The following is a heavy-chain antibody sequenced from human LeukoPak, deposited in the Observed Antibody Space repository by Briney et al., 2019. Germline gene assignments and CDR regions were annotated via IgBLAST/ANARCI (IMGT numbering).Heavy chain of an antibody. CDR1: GGTFSSYA. V-gene: IGHV1-69*13. J-gene: IGHJ4*02. CDR2: TIPIFGTA. CDR3: ARGPVNGMVRGEKHFDY. D-gene: IGHD3-10*01. Sequence: SVKVSCKASGGTFSSYAISWVRQAPGQGLEWMGGTIPIFGTANYAQKFQGRVTITADESTSTAYMELSSLRSEDTAVYYCARGPVNGMVRGEKHFDYWGQGTLVTVSS.